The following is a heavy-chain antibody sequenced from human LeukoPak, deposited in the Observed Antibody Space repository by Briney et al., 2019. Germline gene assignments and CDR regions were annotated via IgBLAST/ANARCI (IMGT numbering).Heavy chain of an antibody. D-gene: IGHD2-8*02. Sequence: PSETLSLTYTVSGVSFNAYYWSWIRQSPGKGLEWIGEVSPGGYIKYNPSLKSRVTISVDTSESQLSLRLSSVTAADTAMYYCARIRCGHTGDICYNHWAQGTLVTVSS. CDR3: ARIRCGHTGDICYNH. CDR2: VSPGGYI. V-gene: IGHV4-34*01. J-gene: IGHJ5*02. CDR1: GVSFNAYY.